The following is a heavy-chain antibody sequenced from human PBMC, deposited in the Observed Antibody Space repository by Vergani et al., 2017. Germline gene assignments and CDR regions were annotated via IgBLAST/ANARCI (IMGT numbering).Heavy chain of an antibody. D-gene: IGHD3-16*02. J-gene: IGHJ4*02. V-gene: IGHV4-31*01. CDR2: SYYSGST. CDR3: ARYVWGSYRIFDY. Sequence: QVQLQESGPGLVKPSQTLSLTCTVSGGSISRGGYYWSWIRQHPGKGLEWIGYSYYSGSTYYNPSLKSLVTISVDTSKNQFSLKLSSVTAADTAVYYGARYVWGSYRIFDYWGQGTLVTVSS. CDR1: GGSISRGGYY.